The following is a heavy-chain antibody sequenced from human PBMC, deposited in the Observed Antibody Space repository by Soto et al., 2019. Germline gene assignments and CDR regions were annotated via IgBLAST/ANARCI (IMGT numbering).Heavy chain of an antibody. D-gene: IGHD5-12*01. CDR3: ASTRGDGYNNYYYYYGMDV. V-gene: IGHV3-21*01. J-gene: IGHJ6*02. CDR1: GFTFSSYN. CDR2: ISSSRSYI. Sequence: EVQLVESGGGLVKPGGSLRLSCAASGFTFSSYNMNWVRQAPGKGLEWVSSISSSRSYIYYADSVKGRFTVSRDNAKNSLCVQMNSLRAEDTAVYYCASTRGDGYNNYYYYYGMDVWGQGTTVTVSS.